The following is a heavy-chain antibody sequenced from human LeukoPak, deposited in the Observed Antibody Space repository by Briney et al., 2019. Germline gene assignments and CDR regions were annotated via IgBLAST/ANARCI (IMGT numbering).Heavy chain of an antibody. J-gene: IGHJ4*02. CDR3: ARDPGANYFDY. Sequence: ASVKVSCKASRYIFTSYYIHWVRQAPGQGLEWMGWINPNSDGINYAQKFQGRVTMTRDTSISTAYMELSRLRSDDTAVYYCARDPGANYFDYWGQGTLVTVSS. CDR2: INPNSDGI. D-gene: IGHD7-27*01. CDR1: RYIFTSYY. V-gene: IGHV1-2*02.